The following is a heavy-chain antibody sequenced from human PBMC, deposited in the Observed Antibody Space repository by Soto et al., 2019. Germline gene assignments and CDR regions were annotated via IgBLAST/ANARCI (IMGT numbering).Heavy chain of an antibody. CDR2: IWYDGSNK. Sequence: QVQLVESGGGVVQPGRSLRLSCAASGFTFSSYGMHWVRQAPGKGLEWVAVIWYDGSNKYYADSVKGRFTISRDNSKNTLYLQMNSLRAEDTAVYYCARDGGRGVIRSFDYWGQGTLVTVSS. CDR3: ARDGGRGVIRSFDY. CDR1: GFTFSSYG. V-gene: IGHV3-33*01. D-gene: IGHD3-10*01. J-gene: IGHJ4*02.